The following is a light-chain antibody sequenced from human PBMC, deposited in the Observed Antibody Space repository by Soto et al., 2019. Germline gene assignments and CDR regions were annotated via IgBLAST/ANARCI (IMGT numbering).Light chain of an antibody. CDR2: YAS. J-gene: IGKJ5*01. CDR1: QSFRNK. Sequence: DIMMTQSPATLSVSPGERATLSCRASQSFRNKLAWYQQKPGQAPNLLIYYASTRPTCIPARFSGSGSGTEFTLPSRSLLSYDFAPTYLQQYNNRPPLTFGQGTHLEIK. V-gene: IGKV3-15*01. CDR3: QQYNNRPPLT.